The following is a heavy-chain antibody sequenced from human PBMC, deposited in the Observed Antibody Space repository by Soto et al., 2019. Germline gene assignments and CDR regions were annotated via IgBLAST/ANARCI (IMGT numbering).Heavy chain of an antibody. CDR2: IYYSGST. CDR3: ARDGRGYGYALDY. CDR1: GGSISSGGYY. Sequence: QVQLQESGPGLVKPSQTLSLTCTVSGGSISSGGYYWSWIRQHPGKGLEWIGYIYYSGSTYYNPSLKRRVTISVDTSKNQFSLKLSSVTAADTAVYYCARDGRGYGYALDYWGQGTLVTVSS. D-gene: IGHD5-18*01. J-gene: IGHJ4*02. V-gene: IGHV4-31*03.